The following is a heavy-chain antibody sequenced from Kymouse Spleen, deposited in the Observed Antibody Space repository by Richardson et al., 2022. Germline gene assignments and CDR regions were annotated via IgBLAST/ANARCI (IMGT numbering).Heavy chain of an antibody. CDR2: TYYRSKWYN. CDR3: ALEPPMVRGVLQLVRP. V-gene: IGHV6-1*01. Sequence: QVQLQQSGPGLVKPSQTLSLTCAISGDSVSSNSAAWNWIRQSPSRGLEWLGRTYYRSKWYNDYAVSVKSRITINPDTSKNQFSLQLNSVTPEDTAVYYCALEPPMVRGVLQLVRPLGPGNPGHRLL. D-gene: IGHD3-10*01. J-gene: IGHJ5*02. CDR1: GDSVSSNSAA.